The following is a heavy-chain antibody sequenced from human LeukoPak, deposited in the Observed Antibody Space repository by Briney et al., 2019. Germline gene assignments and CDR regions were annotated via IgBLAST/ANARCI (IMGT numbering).Heavy chain of an antibody. CDR1: GFTFTRYW. J-gene: IGHJ4*02. D-gene: IGHD5-24*01. V-gene: IGHV5-51*01. CDR2: IYPGDSDT. Sequence: GESLKISCQCSGFTFTRYWIGWVRPPPGQGLEWMGIIYPGDSDTRYSPSFEGQVTISADKSVSTAYLQWSSLKASDAAMYYCARQITASETKIDSWGQGTLVTVSS. CDR3: ARQITASETKIDS.